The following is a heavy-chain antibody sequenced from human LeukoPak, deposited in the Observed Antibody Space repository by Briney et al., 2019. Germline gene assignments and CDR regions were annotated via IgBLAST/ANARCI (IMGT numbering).Heavy chain of an antibody. CDR2: IYYSGST. CDR1: GGSISSYY. CDR3: ARYNYYFDY. J-gene: IGHJ4*02. D-gene: IGHD1-1*01. Sequence: PSETLSLTCTVSGGSISSYYWSWIRQPPGKGPEWIGYIYYSGSTNYNPSLKSRVTISVDTSKNQFSLKLSSVTAADTAVYYCARYNYYFDYWGQGTLVTVSS. V-gene: IGHV4-59*01.